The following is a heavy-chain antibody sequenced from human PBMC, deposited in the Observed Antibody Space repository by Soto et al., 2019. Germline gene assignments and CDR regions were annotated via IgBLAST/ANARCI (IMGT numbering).Heavy chain of an antibody. D-gene: IGHD3-9*01. J-gene: IGHJ6*02. V-gene: IGHV1-58*01. CDR2: IVVGSGNT. CDR1: GFTFTSSA. CDR3: AAERYFGWLSSGMDV. Sequence: QMQLVQSGPEVNKPGTSVKVSCKASGFTFTSSAVQWVRQARGQRLEWIGWIVVGSGNTNYAQKFQERVTITRDMSTSTAYQELSSLRSEDTAVYYCAAERYFGWLSSGMDVWGPGTTVNVSS.